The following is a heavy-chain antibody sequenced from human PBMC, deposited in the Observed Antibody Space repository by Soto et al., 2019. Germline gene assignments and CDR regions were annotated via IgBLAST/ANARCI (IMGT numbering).Heavy chain of an antibody. J-gene: IGHJ6*02. V-gene: IGHV2-26*01. CDR1: GFSLSNARMG. CDR3: ARILDRYSSSWLYYYYGMDV. Sequence: QVTLKESGPVLVKPTETLTLTCTVSGFSLSNARMGVSWIRQPPGKALEWLAHIFSNDEKSYSTSLKSRLTISKDTSKSQVGLTMTNMDPVHTATYYCARILDRYSSSWLYYYYGMDVWGQGTTVTVSS. D-gene: IGHD6-13*01. CDR2: IFSNDEK.